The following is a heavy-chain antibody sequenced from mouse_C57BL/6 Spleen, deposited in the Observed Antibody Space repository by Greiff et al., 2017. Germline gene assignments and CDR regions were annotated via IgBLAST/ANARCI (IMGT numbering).Heavy chain of an antibody. CDR3: ARGYWYFDV. V-gene: IGHV1-61*01. CDR2: IYPSDSET. CDR1: GYTFTSYW. J-gene: IGHJ1*03. Sequence: QVHVKQPGAELVRPGSSVKLSCKASGYTFTSYWMDWVKQRPGQGLEWIGNIYPSDSETHYNQKFKDKATLTVDKSSSTAYMQLSSLTSEDSAVYYCARGYWYFDVWGTGTTVTVSS.